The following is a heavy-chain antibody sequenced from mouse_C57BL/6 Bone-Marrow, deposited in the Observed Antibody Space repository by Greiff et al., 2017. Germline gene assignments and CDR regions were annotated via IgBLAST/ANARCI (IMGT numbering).Heavy chain of an antibody. J-gene: IGHJ2*01. CDR1: GFSLTCYG. D-gene: IGHD1-1*01. Sequence: VQLQQSGPGLVQPSQSLSITCTVSGFSLTCYGVHWVRQSPGKGLEWLGVIWSGGSTDYNAAFISRLSISKDNSKSQVFFKMNSLQADDTAIYCCAKKGHYCGSSFDYWGQGTTLTVSS. CDR2: IWSGGST. CDR3: AKKGHYCGSSFDY. V-gene: IGHV2-2*01.